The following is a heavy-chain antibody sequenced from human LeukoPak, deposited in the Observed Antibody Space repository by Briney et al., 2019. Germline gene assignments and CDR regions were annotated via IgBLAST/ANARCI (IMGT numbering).Heavy chain of an antibody. D-gene: IGHD6-19*01. V-gene: IGHV4-34*01. Sequence: SETLSLTSAVYGGSFSGYNWCWISQRPGKGLEWIVEIYHSVSTNYNPSLKSRVTISVDTSKNQFSLTLSSVTAADTAVYYCARALLWFSSGWYSSGYWGQGTLVTVSS. CDR3: ARALLWFSSGWYSSGY. CDR2: IYHSVST. CDR1: GGSFSGYN. J-gene: IGHJ4*02.